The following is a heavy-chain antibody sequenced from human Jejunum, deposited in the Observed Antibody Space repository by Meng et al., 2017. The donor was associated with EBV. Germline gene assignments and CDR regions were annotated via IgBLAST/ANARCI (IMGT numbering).Heavy chain of an antibody. J-gene: IGHJ5*02. Sequence: QVQVVQSGAEVKKPGASVKVSCKASGFTFTNYDINWVRQASGQGLEWMGWMNPSNGKTGYAQKFQGRVTMTRDASTSTAYMELSSLRSDDTAAYFCAREAQPIDLWGQGTLVTVSS. CDR1: GFTFTNYD. CDR3: AREAQPIDL. D-gene: IGHD3-3*01. V-gene: IGHV1-8*01. CDR2: MNPSNGKT.